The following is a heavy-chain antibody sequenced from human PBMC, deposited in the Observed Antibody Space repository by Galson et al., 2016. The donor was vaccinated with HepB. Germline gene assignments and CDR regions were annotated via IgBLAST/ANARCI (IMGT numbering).Heavy chain of an antibody. V-gene: IGHV3-48*03. Sequence: SLRLSCAASGFIFSDYEMNWVRLALGKGLEWVAYISGSGYPLYNEGCVKGRFTISRDNAKNSLYLQMNSLTDEDTAIYYCARDAASLNSPRFDYWGQGTLVTGSS. J-gene: IGHJ4*02. D-gene: IGHD4-23*01. CDR2: ISGSGYPL. CDR1: GFIFSDYE. CDR3: ARDAASLNSPRFDY.